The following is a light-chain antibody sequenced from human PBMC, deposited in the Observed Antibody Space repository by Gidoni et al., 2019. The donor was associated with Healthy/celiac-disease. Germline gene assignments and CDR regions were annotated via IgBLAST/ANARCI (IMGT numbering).Light chain of an antibody. Sequence: EIVLTQSPGTLSLSPGERATLSCRASQSVRSSSLAWYQQKPGQGPRLLIYGASGRATGIPDRFSGSGSGTDFTLSISRLEPEDFAVYYCQQYVTSPWTFGQXTKVEIK. CDR1: QSVRSSS. CDR3: QQYVTSPWT. J-gene: IGKJ1*01. CDR2: GAS. V-gene: IGKV3-20*01.